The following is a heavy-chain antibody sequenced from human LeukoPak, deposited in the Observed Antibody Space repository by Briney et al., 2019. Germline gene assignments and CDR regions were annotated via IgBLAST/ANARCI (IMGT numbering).Heavy chain of an antibody. Sequence: SETLSLTCTVSGGSISSYYWSWIRQPAGKGLEWIGRVYTSGSTNYNPSLKSRVTMSVDTSKNQFSLKLSSVTAADTAVYYCARQRYNWNDVVYAFDIWGQGTMVTVSS. CDR3: ARQRYNWNDVVYAFDI. D-gene: IGHD1-1*01. V-gene: IGHV4-4*07. CDR1: GGSISSYY. CDR2: VYTSGST. J-gene: IGHJ3*02.